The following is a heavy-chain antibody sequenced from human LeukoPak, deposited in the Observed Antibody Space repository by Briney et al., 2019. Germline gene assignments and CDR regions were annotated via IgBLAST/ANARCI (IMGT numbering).Heavy chain of an antibody. CDR3: ARGGYSGYDYEPFDY. CDR2: ISAYNGNT. CDR1: GYTFTSYG. D-gene: IGHD5-12*01. V-gene: IGHV1-18*01. J-gene: IGHJ4*02. Sequence: ASVKVSCKASGYTFTSYGISWVRQAPGQGLEWMGWISAYNGNTNYAQKLQGRVTMTTDTSTSTASMELRSLRSDDTAVYYCARGGYSGYDYEPFDYWGQGTLVTVSS.